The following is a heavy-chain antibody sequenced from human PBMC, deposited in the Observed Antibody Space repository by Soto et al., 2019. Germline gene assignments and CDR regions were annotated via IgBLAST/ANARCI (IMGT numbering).Heavy chain of an antibody. J-gene: IGHJ4*02. V-gene: IGHV3-23*01. CDR2: ISGSGGST. Sequence: QTGGSLRLSCAASGFTFSSYAMNWVRQAPGKGLEWVSTISGSGGSTYYADSVKGRFTISRDNSKNTLHLQMNSLRAEDTAVYYCANKSPVAAIIFDSWGQGALVTVSS. D-gene: IGHD6-13*01. CDR3: ANKSPVAAIIFDS. CDR1: GFTFSSYA.